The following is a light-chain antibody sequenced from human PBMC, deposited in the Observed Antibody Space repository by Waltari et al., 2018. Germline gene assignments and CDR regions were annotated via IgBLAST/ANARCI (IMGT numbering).Light chain of an antibody. CDR2: EVT. CDR3: CSYAEAITLM. J-gene: IGLJ6*01. Sequence: QSALTQPASVSGSPGQSVTISCTGTSSDVGTYNLVSWYQQHPGKAPKLMIYEVTKRPSGVSNRFSGSKSGNTASLTISGLQAEDEADYYCCSYAEAITLMFGGGTKVTVL. CDR1: SSDVGTYNL. V-gene: IGLV2-23*02.